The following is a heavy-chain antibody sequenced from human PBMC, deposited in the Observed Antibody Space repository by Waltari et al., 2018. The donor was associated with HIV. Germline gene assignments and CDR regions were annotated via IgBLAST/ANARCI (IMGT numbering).Heavy chain of an antibody. Sequence: QVQLVESGGGVVQPGRSLRLSCAASGFTFSSYAMHWVRQAPGKGLEWVAVISYDGSNKYYADSVKGRFTISRDNSKNTLYLQMNSLRAEDTAVYYCASDLWAWGQGTLVTVSS. V-gene: IGHV3-30*04. D-gene: IGHD1-26*01. CDR1: GFTFSSYA. CDR3: ASDLWA. CDR2: ISYDGSNK. J-gene: IGHJ5*02.